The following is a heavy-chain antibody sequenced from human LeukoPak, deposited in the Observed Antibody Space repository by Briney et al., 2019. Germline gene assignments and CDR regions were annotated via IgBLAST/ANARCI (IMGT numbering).Heavy chain of an antibody. Sequence: SVKVSCKASGGTFSSYAISWVRQVPGHGLEWKGGIIPIFGTANYAQKFQGRVTITTDESTSTAYMELSSLRSEDTAVYYCARSYCSSTSCSSAYYYYMDVWGKGTTVTVSS. V-gene: IGHV1-69*05. J-gene: IGHJ6*03. CDR1: GGTFSSYA. D-gene: IGHD2-2*01. CDR2: IIPIFGTA. CDR3: ARSYCSSTSCSSAYYYYMDV.